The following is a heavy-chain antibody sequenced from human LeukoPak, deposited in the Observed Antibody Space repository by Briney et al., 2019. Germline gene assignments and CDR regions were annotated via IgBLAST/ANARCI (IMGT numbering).Heavy chain of an antibody. CDR2: ISGSGGST. Sequence: AGGSLRLSCAVSGLTFSSYAMSWVRQAPGKGLEWVSAISGSGGSTYYADSVKGRFTISRDNSKNTLYLQMNSLRAEDTAVYYCAKDRVSYDFWSGYLSDYWGQGTLVTVSS. CDR1: GLTFSSYA. D-gene: IGHD3-3*01. CDR3: AKDRVSYDFWSGYLSDY. J-gene: IGHJ4*02. V-gene: IGHV3-23*01.